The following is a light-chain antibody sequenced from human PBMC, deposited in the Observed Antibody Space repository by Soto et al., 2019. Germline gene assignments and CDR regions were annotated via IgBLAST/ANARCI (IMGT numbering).Light chain of an antibody. Sequence: QSVLTQPASVSGSPGQSITISCTGTSSDVGAYNYVSWYQKHPGKAPKLMIYDVSIRPSGVSNRFSGSKSGNTASLTISGLQADDEADYYCNSFTTSSNIVLFGGGTKLTVL. CDR2: DVS. CDR1: SSDVGAYNY. CDR3: NSFTTSSNIVL. J-gene: IGLJ3*02. V-gene: IGLV2-14*03.